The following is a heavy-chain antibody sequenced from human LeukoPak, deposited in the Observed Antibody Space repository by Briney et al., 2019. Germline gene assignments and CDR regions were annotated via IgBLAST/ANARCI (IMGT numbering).Heavy chain of an antibody. V-gene: IGHV1-46*01. CDR1: GYTFTSYY. Sequence: ASVKVSCKASGYTFTSYYMHWVRQAPGQGLEWMGIINPSGGSTSYAQKFQGRVTMTRDMSTSTVYMEVSSLRSEDTAVYYCARDLSTVTTSGWFDPWGQGTLVTVSS. CDR3: ARDLSTVTTSGWFDP. CDR2: INPSGGST. D-gene: IGHD4-17*01. J-gene: IGHJ5*02.